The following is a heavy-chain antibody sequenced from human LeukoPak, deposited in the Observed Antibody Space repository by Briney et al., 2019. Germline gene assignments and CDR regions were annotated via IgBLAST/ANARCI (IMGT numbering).Heavy chain of an antibody. V-gene: IGHV4-4*02. D-gene: IGHD3-10*01. CDR2: IYHSGST. J-gene: IGHJ5*02. CDR3: ARGDMTYYYGSGRSNWFDL. CDR1: GGSISSSNW. Sequence: SETLSLTCAVSGGSISSSNWWSWVRQPPGKGLEWIGEIYHSGSTNYNPSLKSRVTISVDKSKNQFSLKLSSVTAADTAVYYCARGDMTYYYGSGRSNWFDLWGQGTLVTVSS.